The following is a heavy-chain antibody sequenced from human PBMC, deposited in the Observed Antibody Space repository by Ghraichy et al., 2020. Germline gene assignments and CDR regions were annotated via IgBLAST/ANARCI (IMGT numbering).Heavy chain of an antibody. Sequence: SETLSLTCTVSGGSISSSSYYWGWIRQPPGKGLEWVGSVSYSGSTFYNPSLKSRVTTSVDTSKNQFSLKLTSVTAADTAVYYCARHGAGLRSAALYYYYYYGMDVWGQGTTVTVSS. D-gene: IGHD5/OR15-5a*01. J-gene: IGHJ6*02. V-gene: IGHV4-39*01. CDR2: VSYSGST. CDR3: ARHGAGLRSAALYYYYYYGMDV. CDR1: GGSISSSSYY.